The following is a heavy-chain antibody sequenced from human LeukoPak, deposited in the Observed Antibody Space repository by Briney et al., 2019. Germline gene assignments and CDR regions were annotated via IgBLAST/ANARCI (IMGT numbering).Heavy chain of an antibody. CDR2: IYYSGST. CDR3: ARLYSGSYGFDY. Sequence: SETLSLTCTDSGGSISSSSYYWGWIRQPPGKGLEWIGSIYYSGSTYYNPSLKSRVTISVDTSKNQFSLKLSSVTAADTAVYYCARLYSGSYGFDYWGQGTLVTVSS. CDR1: GGSISSSSYY. D-gene: IGHD1-26*01. V-gene: IGHV4-39*01. J-gene: IGHJ4*02.